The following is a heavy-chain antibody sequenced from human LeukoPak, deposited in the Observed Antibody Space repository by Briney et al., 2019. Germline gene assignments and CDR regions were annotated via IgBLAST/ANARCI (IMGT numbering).Heavy chain of an antibody. CDR2: IYYSGST. V-gene: IGHV4-61*01. CDR1: GGSVSSGSYY. D-gene: IGHD1-26*01. CDR3: ANGSYPLYYYGMDV. J-gene: IGHJ6*02. Sequence: ASETLSLTCTVSGGSVSSGSYYWSWIRQPPGKGLEWIGYIYYSGSTNYNPSLKSRVTISVDTSKNQFSLKLSSVTAADTAVYYCANGSYPLYYYGMDVWGQGTTVTVSS.